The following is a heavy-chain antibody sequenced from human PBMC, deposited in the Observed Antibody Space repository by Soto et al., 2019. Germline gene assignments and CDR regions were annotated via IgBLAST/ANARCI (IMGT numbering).Heavy chain of an antibody. CDR1: GFTFSSYG. CDR3: ARESGAFTVTRYNWFDP. J-gene: IGHJ5*02. V-gene: IGHV3-33*01. CDR2: IWYDGSNK. D-gene: IGHD4-4*01. Sequence: QVQLVESGGGVVQPGRSLRLSCAASGFTFSSYGMHWVRQAPGKGLDWVAVIWYDGSNKYYADSVKGRFTISRDNSKNTLYLQMNSLRAEDTAVYYCARESGAFTVTRYNWFDPWGQGTLVTVSS.